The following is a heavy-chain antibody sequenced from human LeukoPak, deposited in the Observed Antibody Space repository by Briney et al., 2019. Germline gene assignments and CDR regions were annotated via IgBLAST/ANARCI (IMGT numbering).Heavy chain of an antibody. Sequence: GGSLRLSCAASGFTLSSHRMDWVRQAPGKGLEWVSSISSRSSFKDYADSVKGRFTISRDNAKNLLYLQMNSLRAEDTAVYFCAKDGGFWSNYSYFDYWGQGTQVTVSS. D-gene: IGHD3-3*01. J-gene: IGHJ4*02. CDR1: GFTLSSHR. CDR3: AKDGGFWSNYSYFDY. CDR2: ISSRSSFK. V-gene: IGHV3-21*06.